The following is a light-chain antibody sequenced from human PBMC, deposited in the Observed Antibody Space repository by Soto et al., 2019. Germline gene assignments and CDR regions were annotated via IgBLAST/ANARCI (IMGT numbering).Light chain of an antibody. Sequence: DIQMTQSPSSLSASAGDRVTITCRASQGIRNNLAWYQQKPGEVPKLLIYAASTLQSGAPSRFSGSGSGTDFTLTISSLQPEDVATYYCQKYFSVPFTFGPGTKVVIK. CDR3: QKYFSVPFT. CDR2: AAS. CDR1: QGIRNN. J-gene: IGKJ3*01. V-gene: IGKV1-27*01.